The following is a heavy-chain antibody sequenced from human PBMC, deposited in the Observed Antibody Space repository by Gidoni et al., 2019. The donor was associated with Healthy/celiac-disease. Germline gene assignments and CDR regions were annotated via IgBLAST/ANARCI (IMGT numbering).Heavy chain of an antibody. CDR3: AKDGGYCSGGSCYGPYAFDI. CDR1: GFTFSSYA. J-gene: IGHJ3*02. D-gene: IGHD2-15*01. Sequence: EVQLLESGGGLVQPGGSLRLSCAASGFTFSSYAMSWVRQAPGKGLEWVSAISGSGGSTYYADSVKGRFTISRDNSKNTLYLQMNSLRAEDTAVYYCAKDGGYCSGGSCYGPYAFDIWGQGTMVTVSS. CDR2: ISGSGGST. V-gene: IGHV3-23*01.